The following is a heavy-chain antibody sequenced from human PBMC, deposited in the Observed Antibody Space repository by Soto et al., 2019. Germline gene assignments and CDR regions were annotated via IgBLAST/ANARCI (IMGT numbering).Heavy chain of an antibody. CDR1: GFTFSSYW. D-gene: IGHD6-13*01. CDR2: IKQDGSEK. V-gene: IGHV3-7*01. CDR3: ARDQNAWYGNYYSYYYMDV. Sequence: GGSLRLSCAASGFTFSSYWMSWVRQAPGKGLEWVANIKQDGSEKYYVDSVKGRFTISRDNAKNSLYLQMNSLRAEDTAVYYCARDQNAWYGNYYSYYYMDVWGKGPTVTVSS. J-gene: IGHJ6*03.